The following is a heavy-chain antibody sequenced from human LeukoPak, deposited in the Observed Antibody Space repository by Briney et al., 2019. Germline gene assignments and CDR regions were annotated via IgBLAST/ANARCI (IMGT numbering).Heavy chain of an antibody. D-gene: IGHD3-22*01. CDR2: ISSSSSYI. Sequence: PGGSLRLSCAASGFTFSSYSMNWVRQAPGKGLEWVSSISSSSSYIYYADSVKGRFTISRDNSKNTLYLQMNSLRAEDTAVYYCAKDRHYYDSSGYVGAFDIWGQGTMVTVSS. CDR3: AKDRHYYDSSGYVGAFDI. V-gene: IGHV3-21*01. CDR1: GFTFSSYS. J-gene: IGHJ3*02.